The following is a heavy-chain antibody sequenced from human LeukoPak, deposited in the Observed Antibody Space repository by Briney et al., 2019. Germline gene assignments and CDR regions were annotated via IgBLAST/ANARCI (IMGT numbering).Heavy chain of an antibody. J-gene: IGHJ1*01. CDR1: GFTFSSYT. V-gene: IGHV3-48*04. CDR3: ARDDCSGGTRYGYFQH. Sequence: GGSLRLSCAASGFTFSSYTMNWVRQAPGKGLEWISSIGGSGSTIYYADSVKGRFTTSRDNAKNSLYLQMDSLRAEDTAVYYCARDDCSGGTRYGYFQHWGQGTLVTVSS. D-gene: IGHD2-15*01. CDR2: IGGSGSTI.